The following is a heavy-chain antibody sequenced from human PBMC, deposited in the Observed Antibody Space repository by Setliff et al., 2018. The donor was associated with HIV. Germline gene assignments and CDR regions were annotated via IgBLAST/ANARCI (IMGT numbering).Heavy chain of an antibody. J-gene: IGHJ4*02. CDR3: ARDYVLRGTSLGY. CDR2: IIPTFGPV. D-gene: IGHD3-16*01. V-gene: IGHV1-69*13. Sequence: RASVKVSCKASGGTFSSFAFIWVRQAPGQGLEWMGDIIPTFGPVHYAQKFQGRVTITVDDSTRTVYMELSSLRSEDTALYYCARDYVLRGTSLGYWGQGTLVTVSS. CDR1: GGTFSSFA.